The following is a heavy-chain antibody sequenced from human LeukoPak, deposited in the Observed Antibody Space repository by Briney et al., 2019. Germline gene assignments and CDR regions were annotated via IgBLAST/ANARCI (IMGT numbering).Heavy chain of an antibody. D-gene: IGHD2-2*01. CDR1: GFTFSSYW. J-gene: IGHJ4*02. CDR2: INSDGSST. CDR3: ARDQGDIVVVPAAEYYFDY. V-gene: IGHV3-74*01. Sequence: GGSLRLSCAASGFTFSSYWMHWVRQAPGKGLVWVSRINSDGSSTSYADSVKGRFTISRDNAKNSLYLQMNSLRAEDTAVYYCARDQGDIVVVPAAEYYFDYWGQGTLVTVSS.